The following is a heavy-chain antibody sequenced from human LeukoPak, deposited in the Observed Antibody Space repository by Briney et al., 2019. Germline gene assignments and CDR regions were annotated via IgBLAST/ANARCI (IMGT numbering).Heavy chain of an antibody. D-gene: IGHD3-22*01. V-gene: IGHV3-74*01. J-gene: IGHJ4*02. CDR2: INSDGSST. CDR3: ARVQLPYYYDSSGYGVGY. Sequence: SRINSDGSSTSYADSVKGRFASSRDNAKNTLYLQMNSLRAEDTAVYYCARVQLPYYYDSSGYGVGYWGQGTLVTVSS.